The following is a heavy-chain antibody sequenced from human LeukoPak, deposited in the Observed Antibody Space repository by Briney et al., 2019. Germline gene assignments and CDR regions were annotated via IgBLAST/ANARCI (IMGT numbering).Heavy chain of an antibody. CDR2: IDTDGSDT. CDR3: ARDRYPAAREFDY. V-gene: IGHV3-74*01. Sequence: GGSLRLSCAASGFTFSSYGMHWVRQAPGKGLVWVSRIDTDGSDTTYADSVKGRFTISRDNAKNTLYLQMNSLRGEDTAVYYCARDRYPAAREFDYWGQGTLVTVSS. CDR1: GFTFSSYG. J-gene: IGHJ4*02. D-gene: IGHD2-2*01.